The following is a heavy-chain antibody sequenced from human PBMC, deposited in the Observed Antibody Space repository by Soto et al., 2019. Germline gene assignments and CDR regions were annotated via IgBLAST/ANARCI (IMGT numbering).Heavy chain of an antibody. CDR3: ATGPPLGQLPSHFDH. CDR1: GDSVSTDNFY. J-gene: IGHJ5*02. V-gene: IGHV4-61*01. D-gene: IGHD6-6*01. Sequence: SETLSLTCTVSGDSVSTDNFYWSWIRQPPGKGLEWIGYVYCTGSTIYNPSLTSRVTISVDTSKNQFSLTLSSVTAADTAVYYSATGPPLGQLPSHFDHWGQGTQVTVSS. CDR2: VYCTGST.